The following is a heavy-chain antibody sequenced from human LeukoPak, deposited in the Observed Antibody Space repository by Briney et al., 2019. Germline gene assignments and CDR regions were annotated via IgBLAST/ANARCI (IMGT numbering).Heavy chain of an antibody. CDR2: IYYSGRT. D-gene: IGHD4-23*01. CDR3: ARDRWQYGLDV. Sequence: SETLSLTCTVSGGSISTYYWTWIRQPPGKGLEWIGHIYYSGRTDYNPSLKSRVTLSVDTSQNHFSLKLYFVTAADTAVYFCARDRWQYGLDVWGQGTTVTVSS. V-gene: IGHV4-59*01. J-gene: IGHJ6*02. CDR1: GGSISTYY.